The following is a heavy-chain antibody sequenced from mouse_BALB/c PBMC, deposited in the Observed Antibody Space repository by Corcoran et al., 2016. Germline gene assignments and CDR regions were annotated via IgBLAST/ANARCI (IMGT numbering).Heavy chain of an antibody. Sequence: EVQLQQSGPELVKTGASVKISCKASGYSFTEYYMQCVKQSHVKSLEWIGRINPYNGATSYNQNFKDKASLTVDKSSSTAYMELHSLTSEDSAVYYCARWGTGTSAMDYWGQGTSVTVSS. V-gene: IGHV1-26*01. CDR3: ARWGTGTSAMDY. CDR1: GYSFTEYY. D-gene: IGHD4-1*01. CDR2: INPYNGAT. J-gene: IGHJ4*01.